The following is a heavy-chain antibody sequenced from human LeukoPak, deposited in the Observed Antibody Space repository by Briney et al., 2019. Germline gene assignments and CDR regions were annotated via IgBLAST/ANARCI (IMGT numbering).Heavy chain of an antibody. J-gene: IGHJ6*03. V-gene: IGHV3-48*03. CDR2: ISGSGTNI. D-gene: IGHD6-6*01. Sequence: PGGSLRLSCAASGFTFSSYEMNWVRQAPGKGLEWVSYISGSGTNIYYADSVKGRFTISRDNAKNSLYLQMNSLRAEDTALYYCARVQLVDYYYYSYMDVWGKGTTVTVSS. CDR1: GFTFSSYE. CDR3: ARVQLVDYYYYSYMDV.